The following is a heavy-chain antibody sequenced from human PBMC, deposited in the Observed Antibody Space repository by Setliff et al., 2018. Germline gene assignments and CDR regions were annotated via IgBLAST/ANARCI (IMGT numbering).Heavy chain of an antibody. CDR1: GGSINSGVYY. CDR3: VREGYSEYFQD. V-gene: IGHV4-39*01. CDR2: IYHGGDT. J-gene: IGHJ1*01. D-gene: IGHD1-1*01. Sequence: PSETLSLTCTVSGGSINSGVYYWGWIRQPPGKGLEWIGRIYHGGDTYYNASLKSRLTISVDTSKNQFSLKLRSVTAADTAVYYCVREGYSEYFQDWGRGTLVTVPQ.